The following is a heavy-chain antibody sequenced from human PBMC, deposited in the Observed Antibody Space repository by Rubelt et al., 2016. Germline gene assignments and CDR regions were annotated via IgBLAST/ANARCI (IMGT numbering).Heavy chain of an antibody. CDR2: INPSGGST. CDR3: ARAASTVTTLLDLGY. CDR1: GYTFTSYY. J-gene: IGHJ4*02. Sequence: QVQLVQSGAEVKKPGASVKVSCKASGYTFTSYYMHWVRQAPGQGLEWMGIINPSGGSTSYAQKFQGGVTMTRDTSTSTVYMELSSLRSEATAVYYCARAASTVTTLLDLGYWGQGTLVTVSS. D-gene: IGHD4-17*01. V-gene: IGHV1-46*01.